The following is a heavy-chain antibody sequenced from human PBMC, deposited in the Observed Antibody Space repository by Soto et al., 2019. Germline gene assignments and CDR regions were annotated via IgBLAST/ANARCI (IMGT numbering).Heavy chain of an antibody. D-gene: IGHD3-22*01. CDR3: ARDPRTYYYDPSGSAIDF. V-gene: IGHV1-18*01. J-gene: IGHJ4*02. CDR1: GYTFSNYG. CDR2: ISVYNGNT. Sequence: QVQLVQSGAEVENPGASVRVSCKASGYTFSNYGISWVRQAPGQGLEWMGWISVYNGNTNYAQKLQGRITMTTDIPTSTAYMELRSLRSDDTAVYYCARDPRTYYYDPSGSAIDFWGQGTLVTVSS.